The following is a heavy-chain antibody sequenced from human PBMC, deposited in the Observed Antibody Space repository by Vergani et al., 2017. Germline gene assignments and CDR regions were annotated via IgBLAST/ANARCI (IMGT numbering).Heavy chain of an antibody. D-gene: IGHD1-26*01. Sequence: VQLVESGGGVVQPGGSLRLSCAASGFTFSSYGMHWVRQAPGKGLEWVAAIKGDESAKQYVESVKGRFTISRDNAKSSLYLQMNSLRVADTAVYYCARGHPVGSYWGQGTLVTVSS. CDR2: IKGDESAK. CDR1: GFTFSSYG. V-gene: IGHV3-7*01. J-gene: IGHJ4*02. CDR3: ARGHPVGSY.